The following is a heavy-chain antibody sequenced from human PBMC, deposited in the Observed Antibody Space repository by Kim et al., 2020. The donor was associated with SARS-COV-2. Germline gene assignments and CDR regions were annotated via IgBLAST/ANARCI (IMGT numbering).Heavy chain of an antibody. CDR2: ISSSSSYI. CDR3: ARLMVRGVINPFDI. D-gene: IGHD3-10*01. CDR1: GFTFSSYS. V-gene: IGHV3-21*01. J-gene: IGHJ3*02. Sequence: GGSLRLSCAASGFTFSSYSMNWVRQAPGKGLEWVSSISSSSSYIYYADSVKGRFTISRDNAKNSLYLQMNSLRAEDTAVYYCARLMVRGVINPFDIWGQGTMVTVSS.